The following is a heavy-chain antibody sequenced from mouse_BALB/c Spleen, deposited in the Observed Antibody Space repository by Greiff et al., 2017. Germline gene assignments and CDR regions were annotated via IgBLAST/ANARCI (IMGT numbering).Heavy chain of an antibody. Sequence: EVKLQQSGAELVKPGASVKLSCTASGFNIKDTYMHWVKQRPEQGLEWIGRIDPANGNTKYDPKFQGKATITADTSSNTAYLQLSSLTSEDTAVYYCARGTVVATGFDYWGQGTTLTVSS. CDR1: GFNIKDTY. J-gene: IGHJ2*01. V-gene: IGHV14-3*02. CDR2: IDPANGNT. CDR3: ARGTVVATGFDY. D-gene: IGHD1-1*01.